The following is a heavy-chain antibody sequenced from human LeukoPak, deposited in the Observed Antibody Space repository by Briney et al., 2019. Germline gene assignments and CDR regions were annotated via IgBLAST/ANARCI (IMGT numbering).Heavy chain of an antibody. Sequence: PGGSLRLSCAASGFTFDDYAMHWVRQAPEKGLEWVSLISWDGGSTYYADSVKGRFTISRDNSKNSLYLQMNSLRAEDTALYYCAKDITRGPYDYVWGSYLDYWGQGTLVTVSS. D-gene: IGHD3-16*01. CDR2: ISWDGGST. V-gene: IGHV3-43D*03. CDR1: GFTFDDYA. CDR3: AKDITRGPYDYVWGSYLDY. J-gene: IGHJ4*02.